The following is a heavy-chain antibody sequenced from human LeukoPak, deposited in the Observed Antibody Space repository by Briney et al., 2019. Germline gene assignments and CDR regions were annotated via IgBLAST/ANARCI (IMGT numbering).Heavy chain of an antibody. V-gene: IGHV3-23*01. D-gene: IGHD6-19*01. J-gene: IGHJ4*02. CDR3: AKGGTPVAGLYYFDY. Sequence: GGSLRLFCAASGFTFSSYAMSWVRQAPGKGLEWVSIISGSGGSTYYADSVKGRFTISRDNSKNTLYLQMNSLRAEDTAVYYCAKGGTPVAGLYYFDYWGQGTLVTVSS. CDR1: GFTFSSYA. CDR2: ISGSGGST.